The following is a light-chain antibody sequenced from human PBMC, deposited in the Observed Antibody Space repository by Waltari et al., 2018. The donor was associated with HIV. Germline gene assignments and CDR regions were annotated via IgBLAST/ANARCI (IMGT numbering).Light chain of an antibody. Sequence: QSVLTQPPSASGTPGQRVTISCSGSSSNIGSYYVYWYQQLPGTAPQLLIYRNNQRPAGVPDRFSGSKSGTSASLAINGLRSEDEADYYCAAWTDSLTAVVFGGGTKLSVL. CDR1: SSNIGSYY. J-gene: IGLJ2*01. CDR2: RNN. V-gene: IGLV1-47*01. CDR3: AAWTDSLTAVV.